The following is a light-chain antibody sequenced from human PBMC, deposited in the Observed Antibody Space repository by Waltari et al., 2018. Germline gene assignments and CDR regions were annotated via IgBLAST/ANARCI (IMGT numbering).Light chain of an antibody. J-gene: IGKJ4*01. V-gene: IGKV3-15*01. CDR2: DAS. CDR3: QQYHDWPLT. Sequence: EIVMTQSPATLSVSPGDRVTLPCRASRIVSSNFAWYQQKPGQAPGLLSLDASARATGIPARFSGSGSGTEFTLTISSLQSEDFAVYYCQQYHDWPLTFGGGTKVEIK. CDR1: RIVSSN.